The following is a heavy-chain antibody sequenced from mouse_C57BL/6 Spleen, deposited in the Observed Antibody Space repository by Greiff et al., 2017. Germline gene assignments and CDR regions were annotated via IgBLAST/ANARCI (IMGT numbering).Heavy chain of an antibody. CDR3: AREGDAMDY. CDR1: GFTFSDYY. Sequence: EVQLMESEGGLVQPGSSMKLSCTASGFTFSDYYMAWVRQVPEKGLEWVANINYDGSSTYYLDSLKSRFIISRDNAKNILYLQMSSLKSEDTATYCCAREGDAMDYWGQGTSVTVSS. V-gene: IGHV5-16*01. J-gene: IGHJ4*01. CDR2: INYDGSST.